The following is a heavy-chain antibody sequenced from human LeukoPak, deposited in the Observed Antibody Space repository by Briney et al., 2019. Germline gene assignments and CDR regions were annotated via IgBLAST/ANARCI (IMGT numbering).Heavy chain of an antibody. CDR2: IYYSGST. V-gene: IGHV4-39*01. J-gene: IGHJ4*02. Sequence: SETLSLTCTVSGGSISSSSYYWCSIRQPPGKGLEWIGSIYYSGSTYYNPSLKSRVTISVDTSKNQFSLKLSSVTAADTAVYYCARGVCGGDCYSDYWGQGTLVTVSS. CDR3: ARGVCGGDCYSDY. CDR1: GGSISSSSYY. D-gene: IGHD2-21*02.